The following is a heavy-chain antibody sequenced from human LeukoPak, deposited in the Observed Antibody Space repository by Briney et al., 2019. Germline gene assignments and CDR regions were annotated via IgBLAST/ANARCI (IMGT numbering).Heavy chain of an antibody. CDR3: AKGRFGQTRAYMDV. CDR2: IRYDGSNK. J-gene: IGHJ6*03. CDR1: GFTFSSYG. V-gene: IGHV3-30*02. Sequence: GGSLRLSCAASGFTFSSYGMHWVRQAPGKGLEWVAFIRYDGSNKYYADSVKGRFTISRDNSKNTLYLQMNSLRAEDTAVYYCAKGRFGQTRAYMDVWGKGTTVTVSS. D-gene: IGHD3-10*01.